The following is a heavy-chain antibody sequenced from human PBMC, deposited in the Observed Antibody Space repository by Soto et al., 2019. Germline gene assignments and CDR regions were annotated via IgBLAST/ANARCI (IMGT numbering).Heavy chain of an antibody. V-gene: IGHV5-51*01. CDR3: ARHGDPRSSGWLGWFDP. CDR1: GYSFTSYW. D-gene: IGHD6-19*01. CDR2: IYPGDSDT. J-gene: IGHJ5*02. Sequence: GEPLKISCKGSGYSFTSYWIGWVRQMPGKGLEWMGIIYPGDSDTRYSPSFQGQVTISADKSISTAYLQWSSLKASDTAMYYCARHGDPRSSGWLGWFDPWGQGTLVTVSS.